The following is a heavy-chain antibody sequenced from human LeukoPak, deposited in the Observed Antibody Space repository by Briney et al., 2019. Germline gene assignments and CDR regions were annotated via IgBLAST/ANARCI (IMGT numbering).Heavy chain of an antibody. CDR2: IYYSGST. J-gene: IGHJ4*02. V-gene: IGHV4-59*08. D-gene: IGHD1-26*01. Sequence: SETLSLTCTVTGGSISSYYWSWIRQPPGKGLEWIGYIYYSGSTNYNPSLKSRVTISADTSKNQFSLKLSSVTAADTAVYYCARVSGSYWYWGQGTLVTVSS. CDR3: ARVSGSYWY. CDR1: GGSISSYY.